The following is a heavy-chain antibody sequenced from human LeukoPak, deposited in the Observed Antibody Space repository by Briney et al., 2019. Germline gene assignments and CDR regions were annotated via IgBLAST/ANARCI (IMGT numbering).Heavy chain of an antibody. CDR1: GYTFTGYY. CDR3: ASAPPYYSLDY. D-gene: IGHD3-10*01. J-gene: IGHJ4*02. Sequence: ASVKVSCKASGYTFTGYYIHWVRQAPGQGLEGMGWINPNSGGTTFAQKFQGRVTMTWDTSISTAYMDLSRLTSDDTAVYCCASAPPYYSLDYWGQGTLVTVSS. CDR2: INPNSGGT. V-gene: IGHV1-2*02.